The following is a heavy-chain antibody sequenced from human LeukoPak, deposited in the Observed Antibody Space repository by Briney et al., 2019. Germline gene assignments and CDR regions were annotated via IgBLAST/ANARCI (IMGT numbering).Heavy chain of an antibody. D-gene: IGHD5-12*01. CDR3: ARAYSGYDFFDY. J-gene: IGHJ4*02. CDR1: GYTFTSYG. Sequence: SVKVSCKASGYTFTSYGISWVRQAPGQGLEWMGGIIPIFGTANYAQKFQGRVTITADESTSTAYMGLSSLRSEDTAVYYCARAYSGYDFFDYWGQGILVTVSS. CDR2: IIPIFGTA. V-gene: IGHV1-69*13.